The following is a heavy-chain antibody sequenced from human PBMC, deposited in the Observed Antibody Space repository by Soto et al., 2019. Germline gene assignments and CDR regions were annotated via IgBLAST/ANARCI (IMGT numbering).Heavy chain of an antibody. CDR3: ARQPPATAAFDI. Sequence: QVQLQESGPGLVKPSETLSLTCTVSGGSISYSYWSRIRQTPGEGLEWVGYIHNNGESTHNPSLKSRVTMSLHPSKNQVSPNLTSVTAADTAVYYCARQPPATAAFDIWGQGTMVTVSS. CDR1: GGSISYSY. V-gene: IGHV4-59*08. D-gene: IGHD5-12*01. J-gene: IGHJ3*02. CDR2: IHNNGES.